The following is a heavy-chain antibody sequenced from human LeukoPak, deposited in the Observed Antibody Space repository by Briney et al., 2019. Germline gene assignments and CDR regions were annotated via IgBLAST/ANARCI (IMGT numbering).Heavy chain of an antibody. J-gene: IGHJ4*02. D-gene: IGHD3-22*01. V-gene: IGHV4-4*07. CDR2: IYTNGNT. Sequence: SETLSLTCTVSGASINNYYWGWIRQSAGKGLEWIGRIYTNGNTNYSPSPGGRVTMSVDTSKSQFSLRLNSVTAADTAVFYCAREAKTYDGDGYQLDYWGQGILVTVAS. CDR3: AREAKTYDGDGYQLDY. CDR1: GASINNYY.